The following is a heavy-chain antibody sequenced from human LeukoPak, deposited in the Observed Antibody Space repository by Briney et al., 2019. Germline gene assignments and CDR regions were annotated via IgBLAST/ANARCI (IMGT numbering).Heavy chain of an antibody. V-gene: IGHV1-18*01. CDR1: GYDFINYG. Sequence: ASVKVSCKASGYDFINYGISWVRQAPGQGLEWMGWRSIYDGNTDYKLQGRVTMTTDTSTSTAYMEVRSLRSDDTAVYYCARGGPFPSGSSSREYYLDYWGQGTLVTVSS. D-gene: IGHD6-6*01. CDR3: ARGGPFPSGSSSREYYLDY. CDR2: RSIYDGNT. J-gene: IGHJ4*02.